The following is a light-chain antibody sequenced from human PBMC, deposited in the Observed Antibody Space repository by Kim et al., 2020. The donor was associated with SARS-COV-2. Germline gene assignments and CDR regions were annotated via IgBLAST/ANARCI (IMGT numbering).Light chain of an antibody. CDR2: GAS. V-gene: IGKV3-20*01. Sequence: LSPGERATLSCRASQTIDSNYLAWYQQKPGQAPRLLMFGASSRATGVPDRFSGSGSGTDFTLTVSRLEPEDFAVYFCQQYTHSLTFGGGTKVDIK. J-gene: IGKJ4*01. CDR1: QTIDSNY. CDR3: QQYTHSLT.